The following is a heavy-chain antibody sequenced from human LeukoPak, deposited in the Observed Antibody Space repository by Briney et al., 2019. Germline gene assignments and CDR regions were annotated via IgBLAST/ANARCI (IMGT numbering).Heavy chain of an antibody. Sequence: GGSLRLSCAPSGFIFSRYVMSWVRQAPGKGLEWVAFIRYDGSNKYYADSVKGRFTISRDNSKNTLYLQMNSLRVEDTAVYYCASQSFARFDPWGQGTLVTVSS. CDR3: ASQSFARFDP. D-gene: IGHD3-16*01. V-gene: IGHV3-30*02. CDR1: GFIFSRYV. CDR2: IRYDGSNK. J-gene: IGHJ5*02.